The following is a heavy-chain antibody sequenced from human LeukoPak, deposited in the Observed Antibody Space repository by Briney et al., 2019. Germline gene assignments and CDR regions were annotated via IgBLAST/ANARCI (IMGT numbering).Heavy chain of an antibody. CDR2: ISTTGINI. D-gene: IGHD5-18*01. V-gene: IGHV3-48*03. CDR3: ARDVAQLWSKDF. J-gene: IGHJ4*02. CDR1: GFIFSSRE. Sequence: QTGGSLRLSCAASGFIFSSREMNWVRQAPGRGLEWVAYISTTGINIYYADSVKGRFTISRDNAKNSLYLQMNSLRAEDTAVYYCARDVAQLWSKDFWGQGTLVTVSS.